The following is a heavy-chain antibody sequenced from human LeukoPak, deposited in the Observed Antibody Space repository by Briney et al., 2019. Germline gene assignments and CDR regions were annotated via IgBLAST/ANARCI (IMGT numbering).Heavy chain of an antibody. CDR1: GGSFSGYY. CDR3: ARERGVDTAIYYYYYGMDV. V-gene: IGHV4-34*01. D-gene: IGHD5-18*01. Sequence: PSETLSLTCAVYGGSFSGYYWSWIRQPPGKGLECIGEINHSGSTNYNPSLKSRVTISVDTSKNQFSLKLSSVTAADTAVYYCARERGVDTAIYYYYYGMDVWGKGTTVTVSS. J-gene: IGHJ6*04. CDR2: INHSGST.